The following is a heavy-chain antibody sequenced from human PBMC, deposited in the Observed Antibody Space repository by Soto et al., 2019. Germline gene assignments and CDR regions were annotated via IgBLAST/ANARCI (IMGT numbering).Heavy chain of an antibody. CDR2: IHPGDSDT. CDR3: ARLSSGNSLGGDY. Sequence: GESLKISCKGSGYSFSSYWIGWVRQMPGKGLEWMGIIHPGDSDTRYSPSFQGQVTISADKSISTAYVQWSSLKASDTSMYYCARLSSGNSLGGDYWGQGTLVTVSS. CDR1: GYSFSSYW. V-gene: IGHV5-51*01. J-gene: IGHJ4*02. D-gene: IGHD6-19*01.